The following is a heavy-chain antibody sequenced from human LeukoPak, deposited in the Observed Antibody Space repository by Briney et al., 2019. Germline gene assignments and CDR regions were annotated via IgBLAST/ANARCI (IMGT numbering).Heavy chain of an antibody. CDR2: IGTAGDT. D-gene: IGHD6-13*01. V-gene: IGHV3-13*01. CDR3: AKDFPGSGSSWYGGEYFQH. J-gene: IGHJ1*01. Sequence: HPGGSLRLSCAASGFTFSSYDMHWVRQATGKGLEWVSAIGTAGDTYYPGSVKGRFTISRENAKNSLYLQMNSLRAEDTAVYYCAKDFPGSGSSWYGGEYFQHWGQGTLVTVSS. CDR1: GFTFSSYD.